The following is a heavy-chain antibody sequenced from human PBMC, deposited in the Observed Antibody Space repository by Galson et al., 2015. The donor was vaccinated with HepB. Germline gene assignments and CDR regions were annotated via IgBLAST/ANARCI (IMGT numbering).Heavy chain of an antibody. CDR3: ARLLSYYYDSSAYYQGGYFDL. D-gene: IGHD3-22*01. J-gene: IGHJ2*01. CDR1: RGSISPYY. CDR2: IYHNGNN. Sequence: ETLSLTCTVSRGSISPYYWSWIRQPPGKGLEWIGYIYHNGNNNQNPSLKSRVTLSVDMSKSPFSLKLSSVNAADTAIYYCARLLSYYYDSSAYYQGGYFDLWGRGALVTASS. V-gene: IGHV4-59*08.